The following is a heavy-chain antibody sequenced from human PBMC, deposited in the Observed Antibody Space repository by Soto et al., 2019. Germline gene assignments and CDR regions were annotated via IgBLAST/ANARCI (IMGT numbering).Heavy chain of an antibody. CDR2: ITSGSTYT. V-gene: IGHV3-21*01. J-gene: IGHJ6*02. CDR3: ARDREGSLYNYYGMDV. CDR1: GFIFSTYN. Sequence: EVQLVESGGGLVKPGGSLRLSCAASGFIFSTYNMNWVRQAPGKGLEWVSSITSGSTYTYYADSVKGRFTISRDNAENSLYRQVNSLRAEDTAVYYCARDREGSLYNYYGMDVWGQGTTVTVSS.